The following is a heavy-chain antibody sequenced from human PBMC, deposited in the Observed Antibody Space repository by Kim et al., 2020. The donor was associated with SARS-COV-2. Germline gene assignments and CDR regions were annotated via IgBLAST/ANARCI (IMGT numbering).Heavy chain of an antibody. CDR1: GGSISSYY. Sequence: SETLSLTCTVSGGSISSYYWSWIRQPPGKGLEWIGYIYYSGSTNYNPSLKSRVTISVDTSKNQFSLKLSSVTAADTAVYYCARVGVGGWFGESMVKGYYYYGMDVWGQGTTVTVSS. CDR2: IYYSGST. V-gene: IGHV4-59*01. J-gene: IGHJ6*02. CDR3: ARVGVGGWFGESMVKGYYYYGMDV. D-gene: IGHD3-10*01.